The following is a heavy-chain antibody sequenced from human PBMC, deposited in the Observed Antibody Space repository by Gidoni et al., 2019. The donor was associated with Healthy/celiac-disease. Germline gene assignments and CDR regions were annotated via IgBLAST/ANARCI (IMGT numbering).Heavy chain of an antibody. D-gene: IGHD3-9*01. V-gene: IGHV3-23*01. CDR3: AKGGPYYDILTGYYTPYYFDY. Sequence: EVQLLVSGGGLVQPGGSLRLSCAASGFTFSSYAMSWVRQAPGKGLEWVSAISGSGGSTYYADSVKGRFTISRDNSKNTLYLQMNSLRAEDTAVYYCAKGGPYYDILTGYYTPYYFDYWGQGTLVTVSS. CDR1: GFTFSSYA. J-gene: IGHJ4*02. CDR2: ISGSGGST.